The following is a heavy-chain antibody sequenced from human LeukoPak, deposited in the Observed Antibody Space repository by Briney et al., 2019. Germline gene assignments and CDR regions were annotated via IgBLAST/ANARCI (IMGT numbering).Heavy chain of an antibody. J-gene: IGHJ6*03. CDR2: INPNSGGT. CDR1: GYTFTGYY. CDR3: ASSKWSAGGDYYHYMDV. V-gene: IGHV1-2*02. D-gene: IGHD6-13*01. Sequence: ASVKVSCKASGYTFTGYYMHWVRHAPGQGLEWMGWINPNSGGTNYAQKFQGRVTMTTDTSTSTAYMELRSLRSDDTAMYYCASSKWSAGGDYYHYMDVWGKGTTVTVSS.